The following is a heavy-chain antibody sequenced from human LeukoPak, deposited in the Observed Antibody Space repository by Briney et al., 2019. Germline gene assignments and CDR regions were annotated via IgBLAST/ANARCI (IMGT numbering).Heavy chain of an antibody. CDR3: ARVPVLRYFDWLHRNWFDP. Sequence: EASVKVSCKASGYTFTSYDINWVRQATGQGLEWMGWMNPNSGNTGYAQKFQGRVTMTRNTSISTAYMELSSLRSEDTAVYYCARVPVLRYFDWLHRNWFDPGGQGTLVTVSS. D-gene: IGHD3-9*01. V-gene: IGHV1-8*01. CDR1: GYTFTSYD. J-gene: IGHJ5*02. CDR2: MNPNSGNT.